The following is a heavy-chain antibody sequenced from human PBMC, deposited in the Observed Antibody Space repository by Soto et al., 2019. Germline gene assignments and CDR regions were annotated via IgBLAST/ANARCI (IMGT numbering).Heavy chain of an antibody. CDR3: ERGGRRSPGMDV. CDR1: GGSISSGGYY. Sequence: QVQLQESGPGLVKPSQTLSLTCTVSGGSISSGGYYWSWIRQHPGKGLEWIGYIYYSGSTYYNPSLKSRVTISVDTSKNRFSLKLSSVTAADTAVYDCERGGRRSPGMDVWGQGTTVTVSS. CDR2: IYYSGST. V-gene: IGHV4-31*03. J-gene: IGHJ6*02.